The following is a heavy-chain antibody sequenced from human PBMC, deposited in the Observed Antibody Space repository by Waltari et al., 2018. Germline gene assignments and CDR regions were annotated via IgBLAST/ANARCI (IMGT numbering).Heavy chain of an antibody. CDR3: ARDNVRYCSSTSCYTV. CDR1: GFTFSSYS. D-gene: IGHD2-2*02. CDR2: ISRSRRTI. Sequence: EVQLVESGGGLVQPGGSLRLSCAASGFTFSSYSMNWVRQAPGKGLEWVSYISRSRRTIYYADSVKGRFTISRDNAKNSLYLQMNSLRAEDTAVYYCARDNVRYCSSTSCYTVWGQGTLVTVSS. V-gene: IGHV3-48*01. J-gene: IGHJ4*02.